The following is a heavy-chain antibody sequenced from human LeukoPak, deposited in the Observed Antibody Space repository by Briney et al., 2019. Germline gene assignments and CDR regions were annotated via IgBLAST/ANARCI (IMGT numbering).Heavy chain of an antibody. V-gene: IGHV4-59*08. Sequence: SETLSLTCSVSGDSISGYYWSWIRQPPGKGLEWIAYIHNSGSTNYNPSLKSRVTISVDTSKNQFSLKLSSVTAADTAVYYCARLNYYGSGTLFDYWGQGTLVTVSS. CDR2: IHNSGST. CDR3: ARLNYYGSGTLFDY. D-gene: IGHD3-10*01. CDR1: GDSISGYY. J-gene: IGHJ4*02.